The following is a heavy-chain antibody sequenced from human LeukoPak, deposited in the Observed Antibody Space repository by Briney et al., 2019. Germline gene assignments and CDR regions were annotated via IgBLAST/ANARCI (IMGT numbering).Heavy chain of an antibody. Sequence: GGSLRLSCAASGFTFSSYSMNWVRQAPGKGLEWVSYISSSSSTIYYADSVKGRFTISRDNSKNTLYLQMNSLRAEDTAVYYCAKGSWHLDYWGQGTLVTVSS. CDR1: GFTFSSYS. D-gene: IGHD1-26*01. V-gene: IGHV3-48*01. CDR3: AKGSWHLDY. J-gene: IGHJ4*02. CDR2: ISSSSSTI.